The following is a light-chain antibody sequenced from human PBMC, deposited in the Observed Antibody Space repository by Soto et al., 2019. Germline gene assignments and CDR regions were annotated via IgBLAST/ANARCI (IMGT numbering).Light chain of an antibody. Sequence: QSVLTQPRSVSGSPGQSVTISCTGTSSDVGGYNYVSWYQQHPGKDPKLMIYDVSKRPSGVPDRFSGSKSGNTASLTISRLQAVDEADYYCCSYAGSYTFDVVFGGGTQLTVL. CDR1: SSDVGGYNY. V-gene: IGLV2-11*01. CDR3: CSYAGSYTFDVV. J-gene: IGLJ2*01. CDR2: DVS.